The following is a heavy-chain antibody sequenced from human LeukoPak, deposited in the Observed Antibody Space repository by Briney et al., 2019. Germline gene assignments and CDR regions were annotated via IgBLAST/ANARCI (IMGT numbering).Heavy chain of an antibody. Sequence: SQTLSLTCTVSGDSISSRDYYWTWIRQHPGKGLEWIGYISYSGSTYYNPSLKSRLTMSRDTSKNQFSLSLTSVTAADTAVYYCSRSSGSRDPQDYWGQGTLVTVSS. J-gene: IGHJ4*02. CDR1: GDSISSRDYY. CDR2: ISYSGST. CDR3: SRSSGSRDPQDY. D-gene: IGHD2-2*01. V-gene: IGHV4-31*03.